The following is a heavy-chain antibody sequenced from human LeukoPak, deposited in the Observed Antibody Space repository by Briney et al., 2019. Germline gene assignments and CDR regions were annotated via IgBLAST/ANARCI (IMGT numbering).Heavy chain of an antibody. CDR1: GGSISCGSYY. D-gene: IGHD3-22*01. J-gene: IGHJ3*02. V-gene: IGHV4-61*02. Sequence: SQTLTLTCTVSGGSISCGSYYVSWIRQPAGKGLEWIWRIYTSGSTSSNPSLKCRVTISVHTSKHQFSLKLSSVTAAETAVYYCARSYYDSRGDFDIWGQGTMVTVSS. CDR2: IYTSGST. CDR3: ARSYYDSRGDFDI.